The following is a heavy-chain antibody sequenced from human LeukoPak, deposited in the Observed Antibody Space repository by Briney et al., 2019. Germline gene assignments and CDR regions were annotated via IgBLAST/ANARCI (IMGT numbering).Heavy chain of an antibody. CDR1: GGTFSSYA. D-gene: IGHD5-24*01. J-gene: IGHJ4*02. V-gene: IGHV1-69*06. CDR2: IIPIFGTA. CDR3: VGFCRDGYNCGFDY. Sequence: GASVKVSCKASGGTFSSYAISWVRQAPGQGLEWMGGIIPIFGTANYAQKFQGRVTITADKSTSTAYMELSSLRSEDTAVYYCVGFCRDGYNCGFDYWGQGTLVTVSS.